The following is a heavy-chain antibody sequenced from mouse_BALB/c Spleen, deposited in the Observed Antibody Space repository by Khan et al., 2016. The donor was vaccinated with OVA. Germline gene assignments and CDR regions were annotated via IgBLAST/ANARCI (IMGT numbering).Heavy chain of an antibody. CDR3: TRFITTTTGDYYAMDY. V-gene: IGHV5-6*01. D-gene: IGHD1-2*01. CDR2: ISSGGSYT. Sequence: EVELVESGGDLVNPGGSLKLSCAASGFSFSSYGMSWVRQTPDKRLGWVATISSGGSYTYYPDSGKGRFTISRDNAKNTLSLQMSSLKSEDTAMYYCTRFITTTTGDYYAMDYWRQGTSVTVSS. J-gene: IGHJ4*01. CDR1: GFSFSSYG.